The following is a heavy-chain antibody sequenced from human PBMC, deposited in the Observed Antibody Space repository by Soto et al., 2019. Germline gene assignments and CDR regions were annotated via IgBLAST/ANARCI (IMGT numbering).Heavy chain of an antibody. CDR3: ARGGGGYCSSTSCIYSYYYMDV. J-gene: IGHJ6*03. CDR1: GFTFSSYW. CDR2: INSDGSST. V-gene: IGHV3-74*01. Sequence: GGSLRLSCAASGFTFSSYWMHWVRQAPGKGLVWVSRINSDGSSTSYADSVKGRFTISRDNAKNTLYLQMNSLRAEDTAVYYCARGGGGYCSSTSCIYSYYYMDVWGKGTTVTVSS. D-gene: IGHD2-2*01.